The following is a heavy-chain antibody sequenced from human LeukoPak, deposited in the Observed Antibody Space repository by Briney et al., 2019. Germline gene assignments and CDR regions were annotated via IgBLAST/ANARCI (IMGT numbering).Heavy chain of an antibody. V-gene: IGHV1-18*01. CDR2: ISAYNGNT. CDR3: ARIPPTAYCSSTSCPFDY. J-gene: IGHJ4*02. Sequence: GASVKVSCKASGYTFTSYGISWVRQAPGQGLEWMGWISAYNGNTNYAQKLQGRVTMTTDTSTSTAYMELSSLRSEDTAVYYCARIPPTAYCSSTSCPFDYWGQGTLVTVSS. D-gene: IGHD2-2*01. CDR1: GYTFTSYG.